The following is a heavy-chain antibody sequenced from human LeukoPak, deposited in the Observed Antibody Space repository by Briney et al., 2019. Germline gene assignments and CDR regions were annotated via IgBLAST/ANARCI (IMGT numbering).Heavy chain of an antibody. V-gene: IGHV3-64D*06. CDR2: ISSNGGST. D-gene: IGHD3-3*01. Sequence: PGGSLRLSCSASGFTFSSYAMHWVRQAPGKGLEYVSAISSNGGSTYYADSVKGRFTISRDNSKNTLYLQMSSLRAEDTAVYYCARRQGYDFWSGYYLHFDYWGQGTLVTVSS. CDR3: ARRQGYDFWSGYYLHFDY. J-gene: IGHJ4*02. CDR1: GFTFSSYA.